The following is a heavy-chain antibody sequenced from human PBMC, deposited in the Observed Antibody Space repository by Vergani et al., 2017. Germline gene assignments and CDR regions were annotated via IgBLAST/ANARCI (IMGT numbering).Heavy chain of an antibody. CDR3: AKGGLIFGVVIMGDYFDY. V-gene: IGHV4-34*01. Sequence: QVQLQQWGAGLLKPSETLSLTCAVYGGSFSGYYWSWIRQPPGKGLEWIGEINHSGSTNYNPSLKSRVTISVDTSKNQFSLKLSSVTAADTAVYYCAKGGLIFGVVIMGDYFDYWGQGTLVTVSS. D-gene: IGHD3-3*01. CDR2: INHSGST. J-gene: IGHJ4*02. CDR1: GGSFSGYY.